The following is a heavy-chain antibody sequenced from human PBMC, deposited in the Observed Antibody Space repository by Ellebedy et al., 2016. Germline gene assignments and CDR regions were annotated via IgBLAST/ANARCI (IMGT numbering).Heavy chain of an antibody. CDR2: INWNSGSV. J-gene: IGHJ4*02. V-gene: IGHV3-9*01. D-gene: IGHD3-16*01. CDR1: GFTFDDYT. CDR3: AKDLGEDYATYYFDN. Sequence: GGSLRLXXAASGFTFDDYTMHWVRQTPGKGLEWVSGINWNSGSVGYADSVKGRFTISRDNAKNSLYLEMESLTPDDTAVYYCAKDLGEDYATYYFDNWGQGALVTVSS.